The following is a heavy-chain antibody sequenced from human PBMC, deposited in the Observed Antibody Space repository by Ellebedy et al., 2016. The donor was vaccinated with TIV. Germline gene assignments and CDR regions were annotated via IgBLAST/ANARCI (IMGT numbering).Heavy chain of an antibody. J-gene: IGHJ4*02. V-gene: IGHV1-2*02. CDR3: VRDLTNYGSSSY. CDR1: GYTFTGYY. Sequence: AASVTVSCKASGYTFTGYYIHWVRQAPGQGLEWVAWINPNSGDTAYAQNLQGRVTVTGDTSISPAYMELSRLISDDTAVYYCVRDLTNYGSSSYWGQGTLVTVSS. CDR2: INPNSGDT. D-gene: IGHD3-22*01.